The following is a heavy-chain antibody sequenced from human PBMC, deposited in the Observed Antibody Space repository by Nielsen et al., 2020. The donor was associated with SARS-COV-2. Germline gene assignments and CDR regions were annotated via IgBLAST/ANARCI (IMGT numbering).Heavy chain of an antibody. V-gene: IGHV3-7*01. CDR1: GFTFSSYW. D-gene: IGHD3-3*01. CDR2: IKQDGSEK. Sequence: GESLKISCAASGFTFSSYWMSWVRQAPGKGLEWVANIKQDGSEKYYVDSVKGRFTISRDNAKNSLYLQMNSLRAEDTTVYYCARGPVFGEEWPSYYFDYWGQGTLVTVSS. J-gene: IGHJ4*02. CDR3: ARGPVFGEEWPSYYFDY.